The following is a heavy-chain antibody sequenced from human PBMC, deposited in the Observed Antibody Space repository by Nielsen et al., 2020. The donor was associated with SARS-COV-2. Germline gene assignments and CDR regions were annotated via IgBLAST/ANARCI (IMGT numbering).Heavy chain of an antibody. J-gene: IGHJ4*02. V-gene: IGHV3-20*04. CDR1: GFTFDDYG. CDR3: AKDIWDGYNYRGFDY. D-gene: IGHD5-24*01. Sequence: GESLKISCAASGFTFDDYGMSWVRQAPGKGLEWVSGINWNGDSTGYADSVKGRFTISRDNSKNSLYLQMNSLRAEDTALYYCAKDIWDGYNYRGFDYWGQGTLVTVSS. CDR2: INWNGDST.